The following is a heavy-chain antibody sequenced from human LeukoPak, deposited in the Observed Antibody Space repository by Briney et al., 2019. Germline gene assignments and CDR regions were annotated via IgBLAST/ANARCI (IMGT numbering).Heavy chain of an antibody. Sequence: KSGGSLRLSCAASGFTFSSYAMMWVRQAPGKGLEWVSSIDSTSSFIYYADSLKGRFTVSRDNAKNSLYLQMNSLRAEDTAVYYCARDFCDHWGQGTLATVSS. J-gene: IGHJ5*02. CDR2: IDSTSSFI. D-gene: IGHD3-3*01. CDR1: GFTFSSYA. V-gene: IGHV3-21*01. CDR3: ARDFCDH.